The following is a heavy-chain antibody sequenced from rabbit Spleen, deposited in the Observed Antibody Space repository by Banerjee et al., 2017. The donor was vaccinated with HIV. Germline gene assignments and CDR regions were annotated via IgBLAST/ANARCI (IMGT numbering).Heavy chain of an antibody. CDR2: IDTNDGDT. CDR1: GFSFSNKAV. J-gene: IGHJ2*01. CDR3: ARNYVNAFDP. Sequence: QQQLVESGGGLVKPGASLTLTCKASGFSFSNKAVMCWVRQAPGKGLEWIACIDTNDGDTDYANWTKGRFTISKTSSTTVTLQMTSLTAADTATYFCARNYVNAFDPWGPGTLVTVS. V-gene: IGHV1S45*01. D-gene: IGHD1-1*01.